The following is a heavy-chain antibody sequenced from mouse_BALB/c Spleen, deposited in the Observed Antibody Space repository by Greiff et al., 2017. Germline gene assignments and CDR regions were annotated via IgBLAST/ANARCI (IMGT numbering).Heavy chain of an antibody. CDR2: INPGSGGT. D-gene: IGHD2-3*01. Sequence: VQLQESGAELVRPGTSVKVSCKASGYAFTNYLIEWVKQRPGQGLEWIGVINPGSGGTNYNEKFKGKATLTADKSSSTAYMQLSSLTSDDSAVYFCARGGLLNAMDYWGQGTSVTVSS. J-gene: IGHJ4*01. CDR3: ARGGLLNAMDY. V-gene: IGHV1-54*01. CDR1: GYAFTNYL.